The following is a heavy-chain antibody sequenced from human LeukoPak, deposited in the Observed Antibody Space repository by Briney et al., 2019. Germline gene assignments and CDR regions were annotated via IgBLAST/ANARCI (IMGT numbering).Heavy chain of an antibody. CDR3: ARHCSTARCYDVYDYYSGIAV. D-gene: IGHD2-2*01. Sequence: GGSLRLSCAASGFTFSSYAMSWVRQAPGKGLEGVANIKQDGSGKYYADSVKGRFTISRDNAKNTLYLQMNSLRAEDTAVYYCARHCSTARCYDVYDYYSGIAVCGQATTLT. J-gene: IGHJ6*02. CDR2: IKQDGSGK. CDR1: GFTFSSYA. V-gene: IGHV3-7*01.